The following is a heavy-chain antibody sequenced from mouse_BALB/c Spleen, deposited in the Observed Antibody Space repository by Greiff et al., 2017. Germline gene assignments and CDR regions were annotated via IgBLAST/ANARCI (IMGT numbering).Heavy chain of an antibody. D-gene: IGHD2-2*01. V-gene: IGHV5-9-3*01. J-gene: IGHJ4*01. CDR1: GFTFSSYA. CDR3: ARHFGYDAGYYYAMDY. CDR2: ISSGGSYT. Sequence: EVKLVESGGGLVKPGGSLKLSCAASGFTFSSYAMSWVRQTPEKRLEWVATISSGGSYTYYPDSVKGRFTISRDNAKNTLYLQMSSLRSEDTAMYYCARHFGYDAGYYYAMDYWGQGTSVTVSS.